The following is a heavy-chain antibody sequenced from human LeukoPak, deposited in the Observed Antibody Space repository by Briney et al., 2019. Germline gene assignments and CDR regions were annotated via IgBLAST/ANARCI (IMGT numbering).Heavy chain of an antibody. Sequence: GASVKVSCKASGYTFTDYLMHWVRQAPGQGLEWMGWINPNSGGTNYAQNFQGRVTMTRDTSISTAYMELTSLRSDDTAVYYCARDKGSGGYAYNWFDPWGQGTLVTVSS. D-gene: IGHD5-12*01. CDR3: ARDKGSGGYAYNWFDP. V-gene: IGHV1-2*02. CDR2: INPNSGGT. CDR1: GYTFTDYL. J-gene: IGHJ5*02.